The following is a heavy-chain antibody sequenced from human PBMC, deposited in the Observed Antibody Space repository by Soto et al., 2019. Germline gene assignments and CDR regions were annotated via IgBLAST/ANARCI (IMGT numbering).Heavy chain of an antibody. J-gene: IGHJ4*02. CDR2: INPSGGRT. V-gene: IGHV1-46*01. CDR1: GYIFTTYH. D-gene: IGHD3-22*01. Sequence: XSVKVSCNAYGYIFTTYHLHWVRQAPAQGFEWMGVINPSGGRTNYAQKFRGRISLSRDASTSTVYMEINSLRSEDTAVYFCARDKASLIVVGGKSNSPVQAGLDFWSQGTLVTVSS. CDR3: ARDKASLIVVGGKSNSPVQAGLDF.